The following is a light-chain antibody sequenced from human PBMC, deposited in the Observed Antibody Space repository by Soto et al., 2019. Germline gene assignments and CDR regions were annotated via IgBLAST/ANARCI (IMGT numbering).Light chain of an antibody. J-gene: IGKJ1*01. CDR3: QQYENWPRT. V-gene: IGKV3D-15*01. Sequence: EVVLTQSPGTLSLSPGERATLSCGASQSVTSSYLAWYQQKPGQAPRLLIYGASTRATGIPARFSGSGSGTEFTLTISSLQSEDFAVYYCQQYENWPRTFGQGTKVDIK. CDR2: GAS. CDR1: QSVTSSY.